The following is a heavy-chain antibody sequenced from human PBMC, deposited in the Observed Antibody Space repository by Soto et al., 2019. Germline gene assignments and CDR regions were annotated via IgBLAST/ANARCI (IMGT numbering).Heavy chain of an antibody. V-gene: IGHV3-53*01. CDR2: IHSGGAT. Sequence: VRLVESGGGLIQPGGSLRISCAASGFNVSSHYISWVRQAPGTGLEWLCIIHSGGATYYEDYVKDRFTISRDDSKNTLYLQMNSLRGEDTAVYYCARGGNLAFHVWGQGTMVTVSS. CDR1: GFNVSSHY. D-gene: IGHD4-4*01. CDR3: ARGGNLAFHV. J-gene: IGHJ3*01.